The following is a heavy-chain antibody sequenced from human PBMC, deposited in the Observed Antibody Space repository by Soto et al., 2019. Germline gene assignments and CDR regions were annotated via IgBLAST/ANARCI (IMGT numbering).Heavy chain of an antibody. D-gene: IGHD3-22*01. CDR2: ISAYNGNT. J-gene: IGHJ1*01. CDR3: ARTAYYYDSSGYFLGRYFQH. V-gene: IGHV1-18*01. CDR1: GYTFTSYG. Sequence: GASVKVSCKASGYTFTSYGISWVRQAPGQGLEWMGWISAYNGNTNYAQKLQGRVTMTTDTSTSTAYMELRSLRSDDTAVYYCARTAYYYDSSGYFLGRYFQHWGQGTLVTVS.